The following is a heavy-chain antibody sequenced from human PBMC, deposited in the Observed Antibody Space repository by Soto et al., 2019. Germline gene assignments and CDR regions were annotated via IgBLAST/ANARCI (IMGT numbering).Heavy chain of an antibody. D-gene: IGHD2-8*02. CDR2: IYYSGST. Sequence: QLQLQESGPGLVKPSQTLSLACTVSGGSFSSGGYYWSWIRQLPGKGLEGKGYIYYSGSTYYNPSLKSRFTISLDTSKNQFSLKLSSVTAADTAVYYCARATSFSGHHGYWGQGTLVTVSS. CDR1: GGSFSSGGYY. CDR3: ARATSFSGHHGY. J-gene: IGHJ4*02. V-gene: IGHV4-31*03.